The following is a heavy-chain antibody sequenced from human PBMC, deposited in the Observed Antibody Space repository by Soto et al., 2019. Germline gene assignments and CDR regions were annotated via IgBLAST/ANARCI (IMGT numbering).Heavy chain of an antibody. V-gene: IGHV3-21*06. J-gene: IGHJ4*02. CDR1: GFTCTRYS. CDR3: ARESEDLPSNFDF. Sequence: GGSLRLSCAASGFTCTRYSMNWARQAPGKGLEWVSSISSTTNYIYYGDSMKGRFTISRDNAKNSLYLEMNSLRAEDTAVYYCARESEDLPSNFDFWGPGTLVTGSS. CDR2: ISSTTNYI.